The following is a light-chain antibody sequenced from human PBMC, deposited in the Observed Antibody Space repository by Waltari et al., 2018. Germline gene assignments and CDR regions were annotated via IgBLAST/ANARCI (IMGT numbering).Light chain of an antibody. Sequence: VLTQSPGTLSLSPGERATLSCRARLRLTKRYLAWYQQKPGQAPRLLIYGASSRAAGIPDRFTGSGSETDYTLTISRLEPEDFAVYYCQQYGSSVMYTFGQGTRLEI. J-gene: IGKJ2*01. CDR2: GAS. CDR1: LRLTKRY. V-gene: IGKV3-20*01. CDR3: QQYGSSVMYT.